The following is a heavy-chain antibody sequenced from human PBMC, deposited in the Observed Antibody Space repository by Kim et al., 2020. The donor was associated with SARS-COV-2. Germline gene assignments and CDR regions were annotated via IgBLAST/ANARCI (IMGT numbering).Heavy chain of an antibody. V-gene: IGHV4-34*01. J-gene: IGHJ5*02. CDR3: ARGVVTPVRGVIRGGWFDP. CDR1: GGSFSGYY. CDR2: INHSGST. D-gene: IGHD3-10*01. Sequence: SETLSLTCAVYGGSFSGYYWSWIRQPPGKGLEWIGEINHSGSTNYNPSLKSRVTISVDTSKNQFSLKLSSVTAADTAVYYCARGVVTPVRGVIRGGWFDPWGQGTLVTVSS.